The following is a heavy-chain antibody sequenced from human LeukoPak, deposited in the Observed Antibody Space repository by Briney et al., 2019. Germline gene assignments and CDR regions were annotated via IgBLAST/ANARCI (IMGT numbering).Heavy chain of an antibody. V-gene: IGHV3-30*04. J-gene: IGHJ5*02. D-gene: IGHD4/OR15-4a*01. CDR3: ARDRRFDYAFDP. Sequence: GGSLRLSCAASGFTFSGYAMHWVRQAPGKGLEWVAVISYDGSNKYYADSVKGRFTISRDNSKNTLYLQMNSLRPEDTAVYYCARDRRFDYAFDPWGQGTLVTVSS. CDR2: ISYDGSNK. CDR1: GFTFSGYA.